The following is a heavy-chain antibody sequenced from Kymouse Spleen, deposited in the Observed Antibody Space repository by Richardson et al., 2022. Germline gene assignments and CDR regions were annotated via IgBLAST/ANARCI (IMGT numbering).Heavy chain of an antibody. D-gene: IGHD3-10*01. CDR2: IYPGDSDT. CDR3: ARHATMVRGVIKDYYGMDV. V-gene: IGHV5-51*01. CDR1: GYSFTSYW. J-gene: IGHJ6*02. Sequence: EVQLVQSGAEVKKPGESLKISCKGSGYSFTSYWIGWVRQMPGKGLEWMGIIYPGDSDTRYSPSFQGQVTISADKSISTAYLQWSSLKASDTAMYYCARHATMVRGVIKDYYGMDVWGQGTTVTVSS.